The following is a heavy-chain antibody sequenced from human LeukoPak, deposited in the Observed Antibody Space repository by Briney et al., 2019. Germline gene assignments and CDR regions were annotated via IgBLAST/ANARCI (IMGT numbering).Heavy chain of an antibody. V-gene: IGHV4-39*02. Sequence: PSEPLSLTCAVSGDSLSSRNDHCPWIRQPPGKGLEWIGTMSYSGGTSYNPSLKGRVTMSVDTSKNHLSLKLNSVTAADTALYFCVRRTRRQLIHLSSRNHWFDYWGQGTRVTVSS. J-gene: IGHJ5*01. CDR3: VRRTRRQLIHLSSRNHWFDY. CDR1: GDSLSSRNDH. D-gene: IGHD3-3*02. CDR2: MSYSGGT.